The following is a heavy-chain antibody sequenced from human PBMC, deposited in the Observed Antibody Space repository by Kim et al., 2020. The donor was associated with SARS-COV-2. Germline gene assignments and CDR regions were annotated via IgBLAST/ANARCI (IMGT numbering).Heavy chain of an antibody. CDR1: GFTFSSYA. V-gene: IGHV3-23*01. CDR3: AKDGAIQSSSWYHYGMDV. Sequence: GSLRLSCAASGFTFSSYAMSWVRQAPGKGLEWVSAISGSGGSTYYADSVKGRFTISRDNSKNTLYLQMNSLRAEDTAVYYCAKDGAIQSSSWYHYGMDVWGQGTTVTVSS. CDR2: ISGSGGST. J-gene: IGHJ6*02. D-gene: IGHD6-13*01.